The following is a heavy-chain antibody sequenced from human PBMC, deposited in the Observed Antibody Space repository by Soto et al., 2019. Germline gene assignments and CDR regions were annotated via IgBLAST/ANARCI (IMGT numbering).Heavy chain of an antibody. CDR2: IDHDGHT. J-gene: IGHJ4*02. Sequence: EVQLVDSGGGLVQPGGSLRLSCAGSGFTFSNYWMHWVRQAPGKGLEWVSRIDHDGHTDYADWGRGRFTISRDNAENTLYLQMNSLRPDDTAVYYCVRDSHGDYWGQGTLVTVSS. CDR3: VRDSHGDY. V-gene: IGHV3-74*01. CDR1: GFTFSNYW.